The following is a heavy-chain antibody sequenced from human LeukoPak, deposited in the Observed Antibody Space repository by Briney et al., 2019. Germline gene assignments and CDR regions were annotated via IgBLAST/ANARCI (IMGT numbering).Heavy chain of an antibody. J-gene: IGHJ4*02. V-gene: IGHV1-69*13. D-gene: IGHD6-19*01. CDR3: ARDAGGWPFDY. CDR2: IIPIFGTA. Sequence: ASVKVSCKASGGAFSSYAISWVRQAPRQGLEWMGGIIPIFGTANYAQKFQGRVTITADESTSTAYMELSSLRSEDTAVYYCARDAGGWPFDYWGQGTLVTVSS. CDR1: GGAFSSYA.